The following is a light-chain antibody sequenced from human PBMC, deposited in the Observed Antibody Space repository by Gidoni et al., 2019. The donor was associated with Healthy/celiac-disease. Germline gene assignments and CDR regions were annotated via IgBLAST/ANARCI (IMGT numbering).Light chain of an antibody. CDR3: MQGTHWPRT. Sequence: DVVMTQSPLSLPVTLGQPASISCRSSQSLVYSDGNTSLNWFQQRPGQSPRRIIYKVSNRDSGVPDRFSGSGSGTDFTLKISRVEAEDVGVYYCMQGTHWPRTFGQGTKVEIK. CDR1: QSLVYSDGNTS. J-gene: IGKJ1*01. V-gene: IGKV2-30*01. CDR2: KVS.